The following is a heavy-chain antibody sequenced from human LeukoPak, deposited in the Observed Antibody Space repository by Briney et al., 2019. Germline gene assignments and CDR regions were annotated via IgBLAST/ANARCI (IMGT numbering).Heavy chain of an antibody. CDR3: ASLAAAAGTR. CDR1: GGSISSYY. D-gene: IGHD6-13*01. CDR2: IYYSGST. J-gene: IGHJ4*02. Sequence: SETLSLTCTVSGGSISSYYWSWIRQPPGKGLEWIGYIYYSGSTNYNPSLKSRVTISVDTSKNQFSLKLSSVTAADTAVYYCASLAAAAGTRWGQGTLVTVSS. V-gene: IGHV4-59*08.